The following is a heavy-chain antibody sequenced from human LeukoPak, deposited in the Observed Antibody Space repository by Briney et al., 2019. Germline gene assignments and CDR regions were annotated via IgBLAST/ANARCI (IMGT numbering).Heavy chain of an antibody. CDR1: GFTFSTYG. J-gene: IGHJ6*03. V-gene: IGHV3-30*02. Sequence: GGSLRLSCAASGFTFSTYGMHWVRQAPGKGLEWVAFIRYDGSKKVYADSVKGRFTISRDNSKNTLYLQMNSLTAEDTAVYYCTKDGSPPAYYYYYMDVWGKGTTVTISS. CDR3: TKDGSPPAYYYYYMDV. CDR2: IRYDGSKK.